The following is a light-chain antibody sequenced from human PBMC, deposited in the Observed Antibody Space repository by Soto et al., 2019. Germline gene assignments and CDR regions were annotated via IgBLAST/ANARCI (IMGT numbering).Light chain of an antibody. J-gene: IGLJ1*01. CDR1: SSDVGGYNY. CDR2: DVS. CDR3: SSYTTSNTRPIV. Sequence: QSVLTQPASVSGSPGQSITISCTGTSSDVGGYNYVSWYQQHPGKAPKFMIYDVSNRPSGVSNRISGSKSGNTASLTISGLQAEDEADYYYSSYTTSNTRPIVFGTGTKVTVL. V-gene: IGLV2-14*01.